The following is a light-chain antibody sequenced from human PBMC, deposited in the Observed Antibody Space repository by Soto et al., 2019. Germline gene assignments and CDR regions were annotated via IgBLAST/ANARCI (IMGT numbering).Light chain of an antibody. J-gene: IGKJ5*01. CDR1: QTISSW. V-gene: IGKV1-5*03. CDR2: KAS. CDR3: QQYNSYSIT. Sequence: DIQMTQSPSTLCGSVGDRVTITCRASQTISSWLAWYQQKPGKAPKLLIYKASTLKSGVPSRFSGSGSGTEFTLTISSLQPDDFATYYCQQYNSYSITFGQGTRLEIK.